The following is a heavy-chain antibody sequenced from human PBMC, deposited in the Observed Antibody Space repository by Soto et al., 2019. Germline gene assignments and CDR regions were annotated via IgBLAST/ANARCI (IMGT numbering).Heavy chain of an antibody. CDR3: AGDRGYYFWSGYRHYYYMDV. CDR2: IRQDGSEK. CDR1: GFTFSSYW. Sequence: EVQLVESGGGLVQPGGSLRLSCAASGFTFSSYWMSWVRQAPGKGLEWVANIRQDGSEKYYGDSVKGRFTISRDNAKNPLYLQMNSLRAEDTAVYYCAGDRGYYFWSGYRHYYYMDVWGKGTTVTVSS. D-gene: IGHD3-3*01. V-gene: IGHV3-7*01. J-gene: IGHJ6*03.